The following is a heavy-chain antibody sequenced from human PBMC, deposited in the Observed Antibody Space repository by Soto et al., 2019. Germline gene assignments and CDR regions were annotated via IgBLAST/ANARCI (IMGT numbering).Heavy chain of an antibody. D-gene: IGHD2-15*01. J-gene: IGHJ4*02. Sequence: PGRDLRLSCRDSGFTFGDYALSWFRQAPWKVMEWVGFISSKASGGTTEYAAYVKGRFTISRDDSKSIAYLQMNSLKTEDTAVYYCTRDPQYRAATQVTFDYWGQGSLVTVSS. CDR2: ISSKASGGTT. CDR1: GFTFGDYA. CDR3: TRDPQYRAATQVTFDY. V-gene: IGHV3-49*03.